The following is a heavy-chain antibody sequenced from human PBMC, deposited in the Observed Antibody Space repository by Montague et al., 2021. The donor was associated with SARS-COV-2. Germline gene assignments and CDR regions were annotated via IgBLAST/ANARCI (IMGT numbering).Heavy chain of an antibody. V-gene: IGHV4-61*01. CDR2: VYHTGST. CDR3: VREKYYFDDSVSK. Sequence: SETLSLTCSVSGVSISGGSYYWSWVRQPPGKGLEWIGYVYHTGSTNYNPSLKSRVTLSIDTSKNQVSLNLTSVTAADTAVYYCVREKYYFDDSVSKWGQGTLVTV. CDR1: GVSISGGSYY. D-gene: IGHD3-22*01. J-gene: IGHJ4*02.